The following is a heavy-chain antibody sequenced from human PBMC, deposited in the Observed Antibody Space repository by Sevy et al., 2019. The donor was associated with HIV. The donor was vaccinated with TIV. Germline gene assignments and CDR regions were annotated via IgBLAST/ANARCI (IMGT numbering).Heavy chain of an antibody. D-gene: IGHD3-9*01. CDR1: GFTFSSYG. CDR2: IWYDGSNK. Sequence: GGSLRLSCAASGFTFSSYGMHWVRQAPGKGLEWVAVIWYDGSNKYYADSVKGRFTISRDNSKNTLYLQMNSLRAEDTAVYYCARSTTDYDILTGYYMDTQGVLDYWGQGTLVTVSS. J-gene: IGHJ4*02. V-gene: IGHV3-33*01. CDR3: ARSTTDYDILTGYYMDTQGVLDY.